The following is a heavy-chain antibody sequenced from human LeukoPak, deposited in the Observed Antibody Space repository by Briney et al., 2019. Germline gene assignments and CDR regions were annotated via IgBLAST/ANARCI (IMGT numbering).Heavy chain of an antibody. CDR1: GGSISSGSYY. Sequence: SETLSLTCTVSGGSISSGSYYWSWIRQPAGKGLEWIGRIYTSGSTNYNPSLKSRVTISVDTSKNQFSLKLSSVTAADTAVYYCARRVGATWNWFDPWGQGTLVTVSS. D-gene: IGHD1-26*01. CDR2: IYTSGST. J-gene: IGHJ5*02. V-gene: IGHV4-61*02. CDR3: ARRVGATWNWFDP.